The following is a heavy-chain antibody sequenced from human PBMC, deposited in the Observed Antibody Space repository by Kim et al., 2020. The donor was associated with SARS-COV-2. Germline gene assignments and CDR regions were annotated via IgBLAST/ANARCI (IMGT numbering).Heavy chain of an antibody. D-gene: IGHD3-10*01. J-gene: IGHJ6*02. CDR1: GFTFSSYG. CDR3: ARDTRVLWFGELFSYGMDV. CDR2: ISYDGSNK. Sequence: GGSLRLSCAASGFTFSSYGMHWVRQAPGKGLEWVAVISYDGSNKHYADSVKGRFTISRDNSKNTLYLQMNSLRAEDTAVYCCARDTRVLWFGELFSYGMDVSGQWTTATVAS. V-gene: IGHV3-30*03.